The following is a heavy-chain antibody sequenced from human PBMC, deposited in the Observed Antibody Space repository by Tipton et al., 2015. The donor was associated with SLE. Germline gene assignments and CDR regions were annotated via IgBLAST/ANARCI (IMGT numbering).Heavy chain of an antibody. J-gene: IGHJ4*02. D-gene: IGHD3-16*01. CDR3: ARGIMGDHDY. CDR2: FYYRGTT. CDR1: GVSISSTTNS. V-gene: IGHV4-39*07. Sequence: LRLSCTVSGVSISSTTNSWAWIRQPPGKGLEWIGSFYYRGTTSYNPSLKGRITISGDTSKNQFSLRLSSVTAADTAVYYCARGIMGDHDYWGQGTLVTVSS.